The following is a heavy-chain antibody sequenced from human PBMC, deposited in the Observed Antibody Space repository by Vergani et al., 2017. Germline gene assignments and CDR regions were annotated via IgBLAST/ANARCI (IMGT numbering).Heavy chain of an antibody. D-gene: IGHD3-22*01. V-gene: IGHV3-30*03. Sequence: QVQLVESGGGIVQPGRSLRLSCVASGFTFSSHAIHWVRRAPGKGLEWVAVISTDGTKKYYGDSVKGRFTISRDNSKKTLDLQMNSLRTEDSAVYYCARLSYDTTPYLQGGYDCWGQGTLVSVSS. J-gene: IGHJ4*02. CDR3: ARLSYDTTPYLQGGYDC. CDR2: ISTDGTKK. CDR1: GFTFSSHA.